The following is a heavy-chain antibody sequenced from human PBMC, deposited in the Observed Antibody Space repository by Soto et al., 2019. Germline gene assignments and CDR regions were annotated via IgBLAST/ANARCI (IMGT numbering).Heavy chain of an antibody. D-gene: IGHD3-3*01. Sequence: QVQLQQWGAGLLKPAETLSLTCAVYGGSFSGYYWSWIRQPPGKGLEWIGEINHSGSTNYNPSLKSRVTISVDTSKNQFSLKLSSVTAADTAVYYCARGATIFGVVRRGRNWFDPRGQGTLVTVSS. CDR2: INHSGST. J-gene: IGHJ5*02. CDR3: ARGATIFGVVRRGRNWFDP. CDR1: GGSFSGYY. V-gene: IGHV4-34*01.